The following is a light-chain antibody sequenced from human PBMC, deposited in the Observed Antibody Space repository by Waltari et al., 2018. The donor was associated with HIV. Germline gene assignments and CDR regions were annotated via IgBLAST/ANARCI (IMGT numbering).Light chain of an antibody. CDR2: RNS. CDR3: AAWTDSLRGVV. V-gene: IGLV1-47*01. CDR1: SSNIGSNY. Sequence: QSVLTQPPSASGTPGQRVTISCSGSSSNIGSNYVYWDQQLPGTAPKLLIYRNSQRPSGVPDRISGSKSGTSASLAISGLRSEDEADYYCAAWTDSLRGVVFGGGTKLSVL. J-gene: IGLJ2*01.